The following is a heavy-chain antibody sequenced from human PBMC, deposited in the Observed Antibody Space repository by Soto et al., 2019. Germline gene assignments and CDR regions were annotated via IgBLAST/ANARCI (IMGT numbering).Heavy chain of an antibody. V-gene: IGHV4-59*01. D-gene: IGHD6-6*01. J-gene: IGHJ6*02. CDR1: GGSISSYY. Sequence: SETLSLTCTVSGGSISSYYWSWIRQPPGKGLEWIGYIYYSGSTNYNPSLKSRVTISVDTSKNQFSLKLSSVTAADTAVYYCARDTSIAARRSFGDYYGMDVWVQGTTVTVSS. CDR2: IYYSGST. CDR3: ARDTSIAARRSFGDYYGMDV.